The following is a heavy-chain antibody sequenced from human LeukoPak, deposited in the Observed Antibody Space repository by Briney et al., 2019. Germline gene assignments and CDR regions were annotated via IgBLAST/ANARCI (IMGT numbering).Heavy chain of an antibody. V-gene: IGHV3-21*01. CDR2: ISSSSNYI. CDR3: ARDVGASAPDALDI. J-gene: IGHJ3*02. Sequence: GGSLRLSCAASGFTFSTYNMNWVRQAPGKGLEWVSSISSSSNYIHYADSVKGRFTISRDNAKNSLYLQMNSLRAEDTDVYYCARDVGASAPDALDIWGQGTMVTVSS. D-gene: IGHD1-26*01. CDR1: GFTFSTYN.